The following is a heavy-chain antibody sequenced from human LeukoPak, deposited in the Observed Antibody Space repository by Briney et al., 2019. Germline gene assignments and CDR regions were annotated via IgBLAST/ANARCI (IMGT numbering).Heavy chain of an antibody. CDR1: GGSISSYY. J-gene: IGHJ4*02. D-gene: IGHD4-11*01. V-gene: IGHV4-59*01. CDR2: IYYSGST. Sequence: SETLSLTCTVSGGSISSYYWSWIRPPPRKGLEWIGYIYYSGSTNYNPSLKSRVTISVDTSKNQFSLKLSSVTAADTAVYYCARGTVTTKVGYWGQGTLVTVSS. CDR3: ARGTVTTKVGY.